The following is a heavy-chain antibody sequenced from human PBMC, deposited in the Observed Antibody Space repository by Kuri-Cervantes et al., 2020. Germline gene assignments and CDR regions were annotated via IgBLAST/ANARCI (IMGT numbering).Heavy chain of an antibody. CDR3: AKDLLHHYYYGSGAYNWFDP. CDR2: VSSNGGST. J-gene: IGHJ5*02. CDR1: GFTFSSYA. D-gene: IGHD3-10*01. Sequence: GGSLRLSCAASGFTFSSYAMHWVRQAPGKGLEYVSSVSSNGGSTYYANSVKDRFTISRDNSKNTLYLQMNSLRAEDTAVYYCAKDLLHHYYYGSGAYNWFDPWGQGTLVTVSS. V-gene: IGHV3-64*01.